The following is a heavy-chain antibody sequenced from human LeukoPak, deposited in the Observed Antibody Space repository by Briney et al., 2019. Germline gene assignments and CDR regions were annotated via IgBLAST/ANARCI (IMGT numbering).Heavy chain of an antibody. Sequence: GGSLRLSCAASGFTFSSYSMNWVRQAPGKGLEWVSYISGSSSIIYYADSVKGRFTISRDNGKNSLYLQMNSLRAEDTAVYYCALYCSSTSCYRNTGDYYYYMDVWGKGTTVTVSS. V-gene: IGHV3-48*01. D-gene: IGHD2-2*01. CDR3: ALYCSSTSCYRNTGDYYYYMDV. CDR1: GFTFSSYS. CDR2: ISGSSSII. J-gene: IGHJ6*03.